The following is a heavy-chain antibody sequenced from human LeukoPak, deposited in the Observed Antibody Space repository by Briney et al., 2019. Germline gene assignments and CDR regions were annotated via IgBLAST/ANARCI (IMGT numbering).Heavy chain of an antibody. CDR3: ARGGSSRRIVGATGRGVDY. J-gene: IGHJ4*02. V-gene: IGHV1-18*04. CDR2: IIPIFGTA. CDR1: GYSFTNYW. D-gene: IGHD1-26*01. Sequence: GESLKISCKGSGYSFTNYWIGWVRQAPGQGLEWMGGIIPIFGTANYAQKLQGRVTMTTDTSTSTAYMELRSLRSDDTAVYYCARGGSSRRIVGATGRGVDYWGQGTLVTVSS.